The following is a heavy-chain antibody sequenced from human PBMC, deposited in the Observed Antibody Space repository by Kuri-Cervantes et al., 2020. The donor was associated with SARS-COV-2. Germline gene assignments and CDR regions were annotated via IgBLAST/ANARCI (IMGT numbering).Heavy chain of an antibody. D-gene: IGHD4-17*01. CDR1: TYTFTTYD. CDR2: MNPNSGNT. J-gene: IGHJ6*03. Sequence: ASVKVSCKASTYTFTTYDINWVRQATGQGLEWMGWMNPNSGNTGYAQKFPGRVTITRNTTISTAYMELSSLRSEDTAVYYCSRTLVRRGEYGYYYFYMDVWGKGTPVTVSS. V-gene: IGHV1-8*03. CDR3: SRTLVRRGEYGYYYFYMDV.